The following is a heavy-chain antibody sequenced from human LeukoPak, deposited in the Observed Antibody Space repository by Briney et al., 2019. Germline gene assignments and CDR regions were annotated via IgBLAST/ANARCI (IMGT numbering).Heavy chain of an antibody. Sequence: GGPLRLSCAASGFTFSSYAMHWVRQAPGKGLEWVAVISYDGSNKYYADSVKGRFTISRDNSKNTLYLQMNSLRAEDTAVYYCATQDLPPGMDVWGQGTTVTVSS. V-gene: IGHV3-30*04. CDR2: ISYDGSNK. J-gene: IGHJ6*02. CDR3: ATQDLPPGMDV. CDR1: GFTFSSYA.